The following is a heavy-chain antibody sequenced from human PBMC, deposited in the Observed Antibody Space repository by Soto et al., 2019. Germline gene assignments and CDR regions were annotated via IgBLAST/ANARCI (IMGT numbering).Heavy chain of an antibody. D-gene: IGHD6-13*01. Sequence: EVQLLDSGGGLVQPGGSLRPSCAASGFTFSSYAMNWVGQAPGKGLEWVSVISGSGDSTYYADSVKGRFTISRDNSKNTLYLQMNSLRTEDTAVYYCARRGPGTYFDYWGQGTLVTVSS. CDR3: ARRGPGTYFDY. CDR1: GFTFSSYA. CDR2: ISGSGDST. J-gene: IGHJ4*02. V-gene: IGHV3-23*01.